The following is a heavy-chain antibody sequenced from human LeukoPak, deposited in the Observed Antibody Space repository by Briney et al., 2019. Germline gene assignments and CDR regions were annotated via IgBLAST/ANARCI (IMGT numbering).Heavy chain of an antibody. Sequence: GGSLRLSCAASGFTFSSYSMNWVRQAPGKGLEWVSAIGGRDGSTYYADSVKGRFTISRDNSKDTLYVQMNSLRAEDTAVYYCAKGHYYGSGSLDYWGQGTLVTVSS. CDR3: AKGHYYGSGSLDY. CDR1: GFTFSSYS. CDR2: IGGRDGST. J-gene: IGHJ4*02. D-gene: IGHD3-10*01. V-gene: IGHV3-23*01.